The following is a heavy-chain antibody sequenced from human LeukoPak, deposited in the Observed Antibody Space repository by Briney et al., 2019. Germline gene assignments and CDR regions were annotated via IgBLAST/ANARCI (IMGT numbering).Heavy chain of an antibody. CDR1: GLTFSSYW. D-gene: IGHD3-22*01. CDR3: ARGYYDSSGYIAY. J-gene: IGHJ4*02. Sequence: PGGSLRLSCAASGLTFSSYWMHWVRQAPGKGLVWVSRINTDGSSTSYADSVKGRFTISRDNAKNTLYLQMNSLRAEDTAVYYCARGYYDSSGYIAYWGQGTLVTVSS. V-gene: IGHV3-74*01. CDR2: INTDGSST.